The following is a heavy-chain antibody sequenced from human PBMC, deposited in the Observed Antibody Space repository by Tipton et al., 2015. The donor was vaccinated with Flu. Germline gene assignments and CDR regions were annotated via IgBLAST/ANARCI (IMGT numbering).Heavy chain of an antibody. J-gene: IGHJ4*02. CDR2: ISRSGGSI. D-gene: IGHD5/OR15-5a*01. Sequence: VQLVQSGGGLVQPGGSLRLSCVASGFTFDGYAMHWVRQTPGKGLEWVSGISRSGGSIDYADSVKGRFTISRDNAKKSLYLEMNSLRTEDTALYYCAKDIEVYPRHFFDYWGQGTLVTVSS. CDR3: AKDIEVYPRHFFDY. V-gene: IGHV3-9*01. CDR1: GFTFDGYA.